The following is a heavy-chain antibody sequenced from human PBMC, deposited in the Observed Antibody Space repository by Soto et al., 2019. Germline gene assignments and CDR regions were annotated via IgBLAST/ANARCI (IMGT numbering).Heavy chain of an antibody. CDR2: IYYSGST. V-gene: IGHV4-59*08. CDR3: ARTDVVIVPSAIWLNWFDP. J-gene: IGHJ5*02. Sequence: TSETLSLTCTVSGGSISSYYWSWIRQPPGKGLEWIGYIYYSGSTFYNPSLKSRVTISVDTSKNQFSLKLSSVTAADTAVYYCARTDVVIVPSAIWLNWFDPWGQGALVTVSS. D-gene: IGHD2-2*01. CDR1: GGSISSYY.